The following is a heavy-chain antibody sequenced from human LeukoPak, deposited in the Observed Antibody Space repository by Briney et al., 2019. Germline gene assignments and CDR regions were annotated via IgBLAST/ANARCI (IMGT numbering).Heavy chain of an antibody. CDR2: ISYDGINK. V-gene: IGHV3-30*04. CDR3: ARGVRIAVAGYIDY. J-gene: IGHJ4*02. CDR1: GFTFSTYA. D-gene: IGHD6-19*01. Sequence: GGSLRLSCAASGFTFSTYAMHWVRQAPGKGLEWVAAISYDGINKNYADSVKGRFTISRDNSKNTLYLQMNSLRAEDTAVYYCARGVRIAVAGYIDYWGQGTLVTVSS.